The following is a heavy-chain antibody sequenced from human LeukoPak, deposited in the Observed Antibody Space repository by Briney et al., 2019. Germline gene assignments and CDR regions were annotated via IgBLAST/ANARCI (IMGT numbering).Heavy chain of an antibody. CDR1: GYSISSGYY. J-gene: IGHJ5*02. CDR2: VFHSGST. V-gene: IGHV4-38-2*02. Sequence: SETLSLTCTVSGYSISSGYYWDWIRQPPGKGLEWIGSVFHSGSTYYNPSLKSRVTISVDTSKNQFSLKLSSVTAADTAVYYCARQLKWDNWFDPWGQGTLVTVSS. CDR3: ARQLKWDNWFDP. D-gene: IGHD2-15*01.